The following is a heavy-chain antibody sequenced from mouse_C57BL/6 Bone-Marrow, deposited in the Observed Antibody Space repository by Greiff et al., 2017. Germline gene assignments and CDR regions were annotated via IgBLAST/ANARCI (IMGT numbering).Heavy chain of an antibody. V-gene: IGHV1-82*01. J-gene: IGHJ3*01. CDR1: GYAFSSSW. CDR2: IYPGDGDT. CDR3: ARPRFAY. Sequence: QVQLKESGPELVKPGASVKISCKASGYAFSSSWMNWVKQRPGKGLEWIGRIYPGDGDTNYNGKFKGKATLTADKSSNTAYMQLSSLTSEDSAVYFCARPRFAYWGQGTLVTVSA.